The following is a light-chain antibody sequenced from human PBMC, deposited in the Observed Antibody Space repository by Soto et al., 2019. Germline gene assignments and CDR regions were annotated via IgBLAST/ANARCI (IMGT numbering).Light chain of an antibody. CDR2: AAS. CDR3: QQSYSTTWT. V-gene: IGKV1-39*01. Sequence: DIQMTQSPSSLSASVGDRVTITCRASQSISSYLNWYQLKPGQAPKLLIYAASNLQGGVPSRFSGSGSGTDSTLPISSLQPEDFATYYCQQSYSTTWTFGQGTKVEIK. CDR1: QSISSY. J-gene: IGKJ1*01.